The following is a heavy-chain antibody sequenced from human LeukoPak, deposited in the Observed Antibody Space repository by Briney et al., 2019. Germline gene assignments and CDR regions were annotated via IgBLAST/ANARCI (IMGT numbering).Heavy chain of an antibody. CDR3: VRDQRSYYYNY. CDR2: ISWNSGSI. Sequence: GGSLRLSCAASGFTFDDYAMHWVRQAPGKGLEWVSGISWNSGSIGYADSVKGRFTISRDNAKNSLYLQMNSLRADDTAVYYCVRDQRSYYYNYWGQGTLVTVSS. D-gene: IGHD3-10*01. CDR1: GFTFDDYA. J-gene: IGHJ4*02. V-gene: IGHV3-9*01.